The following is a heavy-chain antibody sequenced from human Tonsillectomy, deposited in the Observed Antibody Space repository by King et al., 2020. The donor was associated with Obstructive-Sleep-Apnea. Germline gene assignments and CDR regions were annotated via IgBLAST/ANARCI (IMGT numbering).Heavy chain of an antibody. V-gene: IGHV4-59*08. CDR3: ARHRVRGIYYYGMDV. CDR1: GGSISSYY. CDR2: IYYSGNT. J-gene: IGHJ6*02. D-gene: IGHD3-10*01. Sequence: VQLQESGPGLVKPSETLSLTCTVSGGSISSYYWSWIRQPPGKGLEWIGYIYYSGNTNYNPSLKSRVTISVATSKNKFSLKVSSVTAADTAVYYCARHRVRGIYYYGMDVWGQGTTVIVSS.